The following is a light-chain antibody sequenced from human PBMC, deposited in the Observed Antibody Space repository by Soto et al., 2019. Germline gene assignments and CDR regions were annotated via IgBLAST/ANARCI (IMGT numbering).Light chain of an antibody. CDR1: QFVSSNS. CDR3: QQYAGSPRT. V-gene: IGKV3-20*01. J-gene: IGKJ1*01. Sequence: EIVLTQSPGTLSLSPGERATLSCRASQFVSSNSLAWYQQKRGQAPRLLIHDASSRATGIPDRFRGSGSGTDFTLTISRLEPEDFAVYYCQQYAGSPRTFGQGTKVDIK. CDR2: DAS.